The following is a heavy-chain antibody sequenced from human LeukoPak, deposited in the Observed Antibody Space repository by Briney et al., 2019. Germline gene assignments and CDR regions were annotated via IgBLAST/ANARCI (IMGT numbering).Heavy chain of an antibody. CDR1: GFSVNDNY. D-gene: IGHD4-17*01. V-gene: IGHV3-53*01. J-gene: IGHJ4*02. CDR3: ARTNPVYGDYDY. CDR2: MFPDGRT. Sequence: PVRSLRLSCAVSGFSVNDNYMSWVRQAPGKGLQWVSVMFPDGRTYYADSVKGRFTISRDLARNTLLLQMHSLRADDTAVHYCARTNPVYGDYDYWGQGTLVTVAS.